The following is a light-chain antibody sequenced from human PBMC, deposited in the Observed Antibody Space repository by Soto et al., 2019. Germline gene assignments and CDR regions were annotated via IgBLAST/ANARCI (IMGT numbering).Light chain of an antibody. J-gene: IGLJ3*02. CDR1: SGSIASNY. CDR2: EDN. V-gene: IGLV6-57*01. CDR3: QSYDATNQV. Sequence: NFMLTQPHSVSESPVKTVITSCTRSSGSIASNYVQWYQQRPGSSPTTVIYEDNQRPSGVPDRFSGSIDSSSNSASLTISGLETEDEADYLCQSYDATNQVFGGGTKLTVL.